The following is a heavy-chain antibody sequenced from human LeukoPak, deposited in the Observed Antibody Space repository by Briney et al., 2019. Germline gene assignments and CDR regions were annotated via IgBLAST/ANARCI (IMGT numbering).Heavy chain of an antibody. J-gene: IGHJ4*02. CDR1: GFTVSSNY. D-gene: IGHD6-19*01. Sequence: GGSLRLSCAASGFTVSSNYIRWVRQAPGKGLEWVSVIYTTGDTYYADSVKGRFTISRDNSKNTLYLQMNSLRAEDTAVYYCAREPVAGLPYFDCWGQGTLVTVSS. V-gene: IGHV3-66*01. CDR2: IYTTGDT. CDR3: AREPVAGLPYFDC.